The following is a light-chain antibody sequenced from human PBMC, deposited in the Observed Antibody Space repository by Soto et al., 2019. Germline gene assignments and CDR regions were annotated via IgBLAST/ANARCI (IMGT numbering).Light chain of an antibody. Sequence: QSVLTQPRSVSGSPGQSVTISCTGTSSDFGGYNYVSWSQQHPGKAPKLMIYDVSKRPSGVPDRFSGSKSGNTASLTISGLQAEDEADYYCCSYAGSYTLYVFGTGTKV. CDR1: SSDFGGYNY. CDR2: DVS. CDR3: CSYAGSYTLYV. V-gene: IGLV2-11*01. J-gene: IGLJ1*01.